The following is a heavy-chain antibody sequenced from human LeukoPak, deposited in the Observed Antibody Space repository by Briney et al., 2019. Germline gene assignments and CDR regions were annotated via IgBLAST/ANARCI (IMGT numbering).Heavy chain of an antibody. J-gene: IGHJ6*03. Sequence: PSETLSPTCTVSGGSISSYYWSWIRQPPGKGLEWIGYIYYSGSTNYNPSLKSRVTISVDTSKNQFSLKLSSVTAADTAVYYCAREARSGWSDYYYYMDVWGKGTTVTVSS. D-gene: IGHD6-19*01. CDR3: AREARSGWSDYYYYMDV. CDR1: GGSISSYY. V-gene: IGHV4-59*01. CDR2: IYYSGST.